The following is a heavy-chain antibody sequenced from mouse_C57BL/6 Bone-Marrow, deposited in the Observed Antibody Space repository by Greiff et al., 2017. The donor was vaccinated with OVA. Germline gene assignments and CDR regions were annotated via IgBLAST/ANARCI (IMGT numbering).Heavy chain of an antibody. CDR2: ISDGGSYT. CDR3: ARDRYGSSWFAY. CDR1: GFTFSSYA. J-gene: IGHJ3*01. D-gene: IGHD1-1*01. Sequence: EVQVVESGGGLVKPGGSLKLSCAASGFTFSSYAMSWVRQTPEKRLEWVATISDGGSYTYYPDNVKGRFTISRDNAKNNLYLQMSHLKSEDTAMYYCARDRYGSSWFAYWGQGTLVTVSA. V-gene: IGHV5-4*01.